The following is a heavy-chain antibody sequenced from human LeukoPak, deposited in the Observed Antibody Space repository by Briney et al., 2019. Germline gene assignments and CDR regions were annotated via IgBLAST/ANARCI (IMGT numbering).Heavy chain of an antibody. V-gene: IGHV3-11*06. CDR2: ITSSSYT. Sequence: GGSLRLSCAASGFTFSDYYMSWIRQAPGQGLEWVSYITSSSYTNYADSVKGRFTISRDNAKNSLYLQMSSLRPEDTAVYYCARDAGGHYPDYWGQGTLVTVSS. D-gene: IGHD3-22*01. CDR3: ARDAGGHYPDY. CDR1: GFTFSDYY. J-gene: IGHJ4*02.